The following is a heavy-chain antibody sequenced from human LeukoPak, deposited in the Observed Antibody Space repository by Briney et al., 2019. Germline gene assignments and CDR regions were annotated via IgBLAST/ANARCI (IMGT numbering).Heavy chain of an antibody. Sequence: PGGSLRLSCAASGFIFNNYGLSWVRQAPGKGLQWVSAISNDGGGIQYADFVKGRFTISRDNSKNMLFLQMNSLTAEDTALYYCAKGSSGYFADLWGQGTLVTVSS. D-gene: IGHD3-22*01. V-gene: IGHV3-23*01. CDR2: ISNDGGGI. J-gene: IGHJ5*02. CDR3: AKGSSGYFADL. CDR1: GFIFNNYG.